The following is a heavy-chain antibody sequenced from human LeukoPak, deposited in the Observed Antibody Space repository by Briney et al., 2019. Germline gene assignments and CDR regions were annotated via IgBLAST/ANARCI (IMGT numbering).Heavy chain of an antibody. V-gene: IGHV4-38-2*02. D-gene: IGHD6-13*01. Sequence: SETLSLTCTVSGGSISSYYWGWIRQPPGKGLEWVGSIYHSGSTYYNPSLKSRVTISVDTSKNQFSLKLSSVTAADTAVYYCARDSFIAAAGIYWGQGTLVTVSS. J-gene: IGHJ4*02. CDR1: GGSISSYY. CDR3: ARDSFIAAAGIY. CDR2: IYHSGST.